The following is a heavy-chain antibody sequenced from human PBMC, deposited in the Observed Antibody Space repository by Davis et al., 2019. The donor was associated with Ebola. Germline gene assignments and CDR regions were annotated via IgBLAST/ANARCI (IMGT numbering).Heavy chain of an antibody. CDR2: TYYSSKWYH. J-gene: IGHJ6*04. D-gene: IGHD5-18*01. Sequence: HSQTLSLTCAISGDSVSSGGWNWIRQSPSRGLEWLGRTYYSSKWYHDYAVSVKSRITINPDTSKNQFSLQLNSVTPEDTALYYCARGWLRAGMDVWGEGTTVTVSS. CDR1: GDSVSSGG. V-gene: IGHV6-1*01. CDR3: ARGWLRAGMDV.